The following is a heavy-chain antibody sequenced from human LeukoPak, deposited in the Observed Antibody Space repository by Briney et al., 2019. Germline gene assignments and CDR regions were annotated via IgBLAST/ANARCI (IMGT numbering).Heavy chain of an antibody. D-gene: IGHD3-16*01. J-gene: IGHJ4*02. CDR2: ISAYNGNT. CDR3: ARGGTPTTTFGGY. V-gene: IGHV1-18*01. CDR1: GYTFTSYG. Sequence: GASVNVSCKASGYTFTSYGISWVRQAPGQGLEWMGWISAYNGNTNYAQKLQGRVTMTTDTSTSTVYMELRSLRSDDTALYYCARGGTPTTTFGGYWGQGTMVTVSS.